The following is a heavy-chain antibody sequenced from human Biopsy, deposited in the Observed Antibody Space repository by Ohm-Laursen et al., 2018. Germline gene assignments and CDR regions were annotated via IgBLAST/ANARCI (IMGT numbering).Heavy chain of an antibody. Sequence: SLRLSCTASGFIFDDYDMHWVRQAPGKGLEWVSRINRDSDTADYVDSVRGRFTISRDNARKTLFLQMNSLRPEDTALYYCVKDRGGARASLHYWGQGIRVAVSS. J-gene: IGHJ4*02. D-gene: IGHD3-16*01. CDR1: GFIFDDYD. CDR3: VKDRGGARASLHY. V-gene: IGHV3-9*01. CDR2: INRDSDTA.